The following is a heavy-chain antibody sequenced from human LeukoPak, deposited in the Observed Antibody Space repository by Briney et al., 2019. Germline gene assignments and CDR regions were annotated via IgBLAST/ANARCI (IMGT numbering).Heavy chain of an antibody. D-gene: IGHD2-2*02. CDR1: GGSISSYF. CDR3: AKGYCSSTSCYTDWFDP. CDR2: IFYSGST. V-gene: IGHV4-59*08. J-gene: IGHJ5*02. Sequence: SETLSLTCTVSGGSISSYFWSWFRMPPGKGLEWIGYIFYSGSTNYKPSTNPRVTISIATSKNQFSLNLSSVTAADTAVYYCAKGYCSSTSCYTDWFDPWGQGTLVTVSS.